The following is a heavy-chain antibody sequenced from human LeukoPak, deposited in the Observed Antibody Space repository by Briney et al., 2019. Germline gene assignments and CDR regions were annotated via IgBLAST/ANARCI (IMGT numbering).Heavy chain of an antibody. CDR2: ISAYNGNT. Sequence: ASAKVSCKTSGYTFTSYGISWVRQAPGQGLEWMGWISAYNGNTNYAQKIQGRVTTTTDTSTSTAYMELRSLRSDGTAVYYCARDHVYNWNGYFDCWGQGTLVTVSS. CDR3: ARDHVYNWNGYFDC. CDR1: GYTFTSYG. D-gene: IGHD1-20*01. J-gene: IGHJ4*02. V-gene: IGHV1-18*01.